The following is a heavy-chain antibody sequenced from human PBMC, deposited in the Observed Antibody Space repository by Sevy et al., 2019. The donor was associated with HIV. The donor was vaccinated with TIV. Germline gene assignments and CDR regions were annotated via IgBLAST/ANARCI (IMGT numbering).Heavy chain of an antibody. CDR1: GGSISSGGYY. CDR3: AGVSHYYYGMDV. J-gene: IGHJ6*02. CDR2: IYYSGST. V-gene: IGHV4-31*03. Sequence: SETLSLTCTVSGGSISSGGYYWSWIRQHPGKGLEWIGYIYYSGSTYYNPSLKSRVTISVDTSKNQFSLKLSSVTAADTAVYYCAGVSHYYYGMDVWGQGTTVTVPS.